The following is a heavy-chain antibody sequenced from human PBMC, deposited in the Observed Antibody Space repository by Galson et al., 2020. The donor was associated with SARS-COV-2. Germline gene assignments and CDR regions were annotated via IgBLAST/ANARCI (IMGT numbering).Heavy chain of an antibody. V-gene: IGHV3-23*01. D-gene: IGHD2-15*01. J-gene: IGHJ3*01. CDR2: ISGSGGST. CDR3: ATPRLQTIDAFDF. CDR1: GFTFSRYA. Sequence: GGSLRLSCAASGFTFSRYAMSWVRPAPGKGLEWVSAISGSGGSTYYADSVKGRFTISRDNSKNTLFLQMNSLRAEDTAVYYCATPRLQTIDAFDFWGQGTMVTVSS.